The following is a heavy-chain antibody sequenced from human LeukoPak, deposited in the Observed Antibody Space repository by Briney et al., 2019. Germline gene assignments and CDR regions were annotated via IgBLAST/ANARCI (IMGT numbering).Heavy chain of an antibody. V-gene: IGHV3-7*01. CDR3: ARDHRFGELFPTYYYYGMDV. J-gene: IGHJ6*02. CDR1: GFTFSSYW. Sequence: PGGSLRLSCAASGFTFSSYWMSWVRQAPGKGLEWVANIKQDGSEKHYVDSVKGRFTISRDNAKNSLYLQMNSLRAEDTAVYYCARDHRFGELFPTYYYYGMDVWGQGTTVTVSS. D-gene: IGHD3-10*01. CDR2: IKQDGSEK.